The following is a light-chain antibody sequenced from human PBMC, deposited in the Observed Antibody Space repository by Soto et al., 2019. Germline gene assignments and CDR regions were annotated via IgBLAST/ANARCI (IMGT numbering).Light chain of an antibody. J-gene: IGKJ4*01. CDR1: QSVSSNY. Sequence: EIVLTQSPGTLSLYPGERATLSCRASQSVSSNYLAWYKQKPGQAPRLLIYDASSRATGIPDRFSGSGSGTDFTLTISRLEPEDFAVYYCQRYGSSPLTFGGGTKVDIK. CDR2: DAS. V-gene: IGKV3-20*01. CDR3: QRYGSSPLT.